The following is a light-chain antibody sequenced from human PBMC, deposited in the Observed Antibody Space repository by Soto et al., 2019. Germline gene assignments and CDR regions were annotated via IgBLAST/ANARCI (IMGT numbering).Light chain of an antibody. V-gene: IGKV1-33*01. J-gene: IGKJ4*01. CDR1: QDISNY. Sequence: DIQMTQSPSSVSASVGYRVTITCQASQDISNYLNWYQQKPGKAPKLLIYDASNLETGVPSRFSGSGSGTDFTFTISSLQPEDIATYYCQQYDNLPLTFGGGTKVDIK. CDR3: QQYDNLPLT. CDR2: DAS.